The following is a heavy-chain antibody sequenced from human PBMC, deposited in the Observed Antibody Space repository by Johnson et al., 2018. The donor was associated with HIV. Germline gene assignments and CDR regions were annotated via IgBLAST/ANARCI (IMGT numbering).Heavy chain of an antibody. J-gene: IGHJ3*02. CDR2: ISYDGTNN. D-gene: IGHD5-18*01. Sequence: QVQLVESGGGVVQPGTSLRLSCAASGFTFSTFAMHWVRQAPGKGLEWVAVISYDGTNNQNGDSVKGRFTISRDNSKNSLYLQMNSLRAEDTAVYYCARELRGGHTDAFDIWGQGTMVTVSS. CDR1: GFTFSTFA. CDR3: ARELRGGHTDAFDI. V-gene: IGHV3-30*04.